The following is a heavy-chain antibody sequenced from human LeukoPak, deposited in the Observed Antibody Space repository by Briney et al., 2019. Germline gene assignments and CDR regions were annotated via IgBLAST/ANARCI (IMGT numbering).Heavy chain of an antibody. CDR1: GGSISGGDYY. CDR3: ARRLKAVTGTGAWAFDY. J-gene: IGHJ4*02. CDR2: INYSGTT. Sequence: SETLSLTCTVSGGSISGGDYYWGWIRQPPGKGLEWIGSINYSGTTYYNPSLESRVTISVDTSKNHFSLTLMSVTAADTAVYYCARRLKAVTGTGAWAFDYWGQGTLVTVSS. D-gene: IGHD6-19*01. V-gene: IGHV4-39*02.